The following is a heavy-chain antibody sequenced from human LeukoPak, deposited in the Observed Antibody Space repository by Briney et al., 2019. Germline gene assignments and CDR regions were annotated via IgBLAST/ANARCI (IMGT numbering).Heavy chain of an antibody. Sequence: SETLSLTCTVSGGSISSYYWSWIRQPAGKGLEWIGRIYSSGSISYNPSLKSRLSMSLDTSKNQFSLKLNSVTAADTAVYYCARGDDYYDSSGYDFDYWGQGILVTVSS. V-gene: IGHV4-4*07. CDR1: GGSISSYY. CDR3: ARGDDYYDSSGYDFDY. J-gene: IGHJ4*02. CDR2: IYSSGSI. D-gene: IGHD3-22*01.